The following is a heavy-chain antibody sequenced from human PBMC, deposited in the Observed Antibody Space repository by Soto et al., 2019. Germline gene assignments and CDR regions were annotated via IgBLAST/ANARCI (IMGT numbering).Heavy chain of an antibody. V-gene: IGHV6-1*01. D-gene: IGHD3-22*01. Sequence: SQTLSLTCAISGDSVSSNSAAWNWIRQSPSRGLEWLGRTYYRSKWYNDYAVSVKSRITINPDTSKNQFSLKLKSVTAADTAVFYCAGLFPYVSSGYHLNYLGQGTLVTVSS. CDR2: TYYRSKWYN. CDR3: AGLFPYVSSGYHLNY. CDR1: GDSVSSNSAA. J-gene: IGHJ4*02.